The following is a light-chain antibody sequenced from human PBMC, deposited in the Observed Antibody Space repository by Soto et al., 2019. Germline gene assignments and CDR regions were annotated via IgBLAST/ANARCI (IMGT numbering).Light chain of an antibody. CDR2: GNI. CDR1: SSNIGGGYD. J-gene: IGLJ7*01. CDR3: QSYDSSLSAWV. Sequence: QAVVTQPPSVSGAPGQRVTISCTGSSSNIGGGYDVHWYRQLPGTAPKLLIYGNINRPSRVPDRFSGSKSDTSASLAITGLQAEDEADYYCQSYDSSLSAWVFGGGTQLTVL. V-gene: IGLV1-40*01.